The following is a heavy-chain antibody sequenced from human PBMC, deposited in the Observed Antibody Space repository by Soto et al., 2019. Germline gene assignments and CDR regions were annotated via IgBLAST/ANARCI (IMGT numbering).Heavy chain of an antibody. CDR3: ARDAVVTYYFDY. CDR1: GFTFSSYS. CDR2: ISNSSSYI. J-gene: IGHJ4*02. V-gene: IGHV3-21*01. Sequence: EVQLVESGGGLVKPGGSLRLSCAASGFTFSSYSMNWVRQAPGKGLEWVSSISNSSSYIYYADSVKGRFTISRDNAKNSLYLQMNSLRAEDTAVYYCARDAVVTYYFDYWGQGTLVTVSS. D-gene: IGHD2-15*01.